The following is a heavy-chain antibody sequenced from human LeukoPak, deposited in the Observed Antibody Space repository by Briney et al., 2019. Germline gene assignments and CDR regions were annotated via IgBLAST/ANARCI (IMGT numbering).Heavy chain of an antibody. J-gene: IGHJ5*02. Sequence: NSSQTLSLTCTVSGGSISSGGYYWRWIRQHPGKGLEWIGYIYYSGSTYYNPSLKSRVTISVDTSKNQFSLKLSSVTAADTAVYYCARGVVDIVATQLYNWFDPWGQGTLVTVSS. CDR2: IYYSGST. CDR3: ARGVVDIVATQLYNWFDP. CDR1: GGSISSGGYY. V-gene: IGHV4-31*03. D-gene: IGHD5-12*01.